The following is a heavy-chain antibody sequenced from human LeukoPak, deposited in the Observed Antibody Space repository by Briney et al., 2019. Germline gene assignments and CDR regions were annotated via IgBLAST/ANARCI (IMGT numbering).Heavy chain of an antibody. D-gene: IGHD6-13*01. CDR3: ARDFRLPRPGYYYGMDV. Sequence: ASVKVSCKASGYTFTGYYMHWVRQAPGQRLEWMGWINPNRCGTKYAQKFQGRVTMTRDTSISKVYMVLGRLRSDDSAVYYCARDFRLPRPGYYYGMDVWGQGTTVTVSS. CDR1: GYTFTGYY. CDR2: INPNRCGT. V-gene: IGHV1-2*02. J-gene: IGHJ6*02.